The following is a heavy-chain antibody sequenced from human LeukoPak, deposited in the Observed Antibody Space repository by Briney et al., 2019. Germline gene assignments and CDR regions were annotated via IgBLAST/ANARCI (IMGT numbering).Heavy chain of an antibody. J-gene: IGHJ4*02. V-gene: IGHV5-51*01. CDR3: ARQGFHCSSTSCSLDY. Sequence: GESLKISCKGSGYSFTRYWIGWVRQMPEKGLEWMGIIYPGDSDTRYSRSFQGQVTISADKSISTAYLQWSSLKASDTAMYYCARQGFHCSSTSCSLDYWGQGTLVAVSS. CDR1: GYSFTRYW. D-gene: IGHD2-2*01. CDR2: IYPGDSDT.